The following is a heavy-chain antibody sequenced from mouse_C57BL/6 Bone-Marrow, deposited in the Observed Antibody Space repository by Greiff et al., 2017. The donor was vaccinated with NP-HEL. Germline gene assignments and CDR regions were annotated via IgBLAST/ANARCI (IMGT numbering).Heavy chain of an antibody. CDR3: TTSYLLIRFWYFDG. CDR2: IDPENGDT. CDR1: GFNIKDDY. V-gene: IGHV14-4*01. Sequence: VQLKESGAELVRPGASVKLSCTASGFNIKDDYMHWVKQRPEQGLEWIGWIDPENGDTEYASKFQGKATITADTSSNTAYLQLSSLTPEDTAVYYCTTSYLLIRFWYFDGWGTRTTVTVSS. J-gene: IGHJ1*03. D-gene: IGHD1-1*01.